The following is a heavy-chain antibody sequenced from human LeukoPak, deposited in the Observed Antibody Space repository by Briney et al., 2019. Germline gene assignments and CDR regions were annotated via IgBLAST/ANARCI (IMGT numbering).Heavy chain of an antibody. V-gene: IGHV4-59*01. CDR3: ARVQAYCSSTSCVDYFDY. Sequence: SETLSLTCTVSGGSISSYYWSWIRQPPGKGLEWIGYIYYSGSTNYNSSLKSRVTISVDTSKNQFSLKLSSVTAADTAVYYCARVQAYCSSTSCVDYFDYWGQGTLVTVSS. J-gene: IGHJ4*02. D-gene: IGHD2-2*01. CDR2: IYYSGST. CDR1: GGSISSYY.